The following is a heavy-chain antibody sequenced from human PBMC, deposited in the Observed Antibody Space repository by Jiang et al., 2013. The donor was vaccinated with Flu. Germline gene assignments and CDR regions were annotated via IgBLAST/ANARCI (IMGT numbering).Heavy chain of an antibody. D-gene: IGHD1/OR15-1a*01. CDR3: ARGTYINVFDT. CDR2: IHYSGST. V-gene: IGHV4-39*07. Sequence: PGLVKPSETLSLTCTVSGDSISSSSYYWGWIRQPPGKGLEWIGSIHYSGSTYYNPSLKSRVTISVDTSKKQFSLKLNSVTAADTATYYCARGTYINVFDTWGQGTLVTVSS. CDR1: GDSISSSSYY. J-gene: IGHJ4*02.